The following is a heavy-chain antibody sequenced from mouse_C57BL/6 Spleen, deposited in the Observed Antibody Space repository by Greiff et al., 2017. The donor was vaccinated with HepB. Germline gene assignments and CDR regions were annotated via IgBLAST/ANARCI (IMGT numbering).Heavy chain of an antibody. V-gene: IGHV5-17*01. Sequence: EVNLVESGGGLVKPGGSLKLSCAASGFTFSDYGMHWVRQAPEKGLEWVAYISSGSSTIYYADTVKGRFTISRDNAKNTLVLQMTSLRSEDTAMYYCARNDYDRAWFAYWGQVTLVTVSA. D-gene: IGHD2-4*01. J-gene: IGHJ3*01. CDR3: ARNDYDRAWFAY. CDR1: GFTFSDYG. CDR2: ISSGSSTI.